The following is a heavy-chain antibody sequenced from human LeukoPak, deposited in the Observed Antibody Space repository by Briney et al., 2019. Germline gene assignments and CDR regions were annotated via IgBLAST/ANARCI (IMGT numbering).Heavy chain of an antibody. CDR2: ITSNGVGT. D-gene: IGHD6-19*01. Sequence: GGSLRLSCSASGFTFSANGMQWVRQAPGKGLEYVSAITSNGVGTSYADSVRGRFTISRDNSKNTLYLQMNSLRAEDTAVYYCAKDGPWLVSWGQGTLVTVSS. CDR3: AKDGPWLVS. J-gene: IGHJ4*02. V-gene: IGHV3-64*04. CDR1: GFTFSANG.